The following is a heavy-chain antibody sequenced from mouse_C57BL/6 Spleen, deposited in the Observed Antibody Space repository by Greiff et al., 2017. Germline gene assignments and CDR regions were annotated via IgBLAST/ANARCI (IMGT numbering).Heavy chain of an antibody. CDR3: TRGELGQNYYFDD. Sequence: QVQLQQSGAELVRPGASVTLSCKASGYTFTDYEMHWVKQTPVHGLEWIGAIDPETGGTAYNQKFKGKAILTADKSSSTAYMELRSLTSEDSAVYYCTRGELGQNYYFDDWGQGTTLTVSS. CDR2: IDPETGGT. J-gene: IGHJ2*01. V-gene: IGHV1-15*01. CDR1: GYTFTDYE. D-gene: IGHD4-1*01.